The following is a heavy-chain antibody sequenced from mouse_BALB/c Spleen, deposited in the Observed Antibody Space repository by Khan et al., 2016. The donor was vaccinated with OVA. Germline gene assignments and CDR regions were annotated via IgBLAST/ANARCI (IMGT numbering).Heavy chain of an antibody. J-gene: IGHJ3*01. CDR2: ISRDGDYT. V-gene: IGHV5-9-3*01. CDR1: GFTFSTYA. D-gene: IGHD2-1*01. CDR3: ARSPYGNFAY. Sequence: VELVESGGGLVKPGGSLKLSCAGSGFTFSTYAMSWVRQTPEKRLEWVATISRDGDYTYYLDSVKGRFTISRDTAKNTLYLQMTSLRSDDTAMCYCARSPYGNFAYWGQGTLVTVSA.